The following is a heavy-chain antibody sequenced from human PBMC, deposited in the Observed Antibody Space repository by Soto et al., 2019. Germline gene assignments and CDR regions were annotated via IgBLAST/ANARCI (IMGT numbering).Heavy chain of an antibody. D-gene: IGHD3-3*01. J-gene: IGHJ6*02. CDR2: ISAYNGNT. V-gene: IGHV1-18*01. CDR1: GYTFTSYG. Sequence: GASVKVSCKASGYTFTSYGISWVRQAPGQGLEWMGWISAYNGNTNYAQKLQGRVTMTTDTSTSTAYMELRSLRSDDTAVYYCARWDLRFLESPDYYYYGMDVWGQGTTVTVSS. CDR3: ARWDLRFLESPDYYYYGMDV.